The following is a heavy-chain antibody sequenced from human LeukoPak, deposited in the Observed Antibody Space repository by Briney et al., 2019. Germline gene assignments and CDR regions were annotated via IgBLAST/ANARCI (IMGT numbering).Heavy chain of an antibody. D-gene: IGHD3-22*01. Sequence: GGSLRLSCAASRFIFSNYAMHWVRQAPGKGLDWVAVISYDGRNKYYTDSVKGRFSISRDNSKNTLYLQMNSLRAQDTAVYYCTRDSSGYSQALDYWGQGTLVTVSS. CDR3: TRDSSGYSQALDY. J-gene: IGHJ4*02. CDR1: RFIFSNYA. CDR2: ISYDGRNK. V-gene: IGHV3-30*04.